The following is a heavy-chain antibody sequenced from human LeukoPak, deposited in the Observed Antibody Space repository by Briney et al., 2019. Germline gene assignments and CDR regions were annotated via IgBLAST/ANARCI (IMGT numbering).Heavy chain of an antibody. J-gene: IGHJ6*03. CDR1: GYSISSGYY. D-gene: IGHD3-10*01. Sequence: SETLSLTCTVSGYSISSGYYWGWIRPPPGKGLEWIGSLYHSGSTYYNPSLKSRVTISIDTSKSQFSLKVSSVTAADTAVYYCARVFDSGSQAYFYYMDVWGKGTTVTISS. CDR3: ARVFDSGSQAYFYYMDV. CDR2: LYHSGST. V-gene: IGHV4-38-2*02.